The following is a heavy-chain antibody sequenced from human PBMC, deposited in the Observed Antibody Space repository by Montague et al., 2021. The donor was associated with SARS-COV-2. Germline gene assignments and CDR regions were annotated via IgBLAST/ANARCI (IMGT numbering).Heavy chain of an antibody. Sequence: SLKLSCAASGFTFSSYAMSWVRQAPGKGLEWVSAISGSGGSTYYADSAKGRFTISRDNSKNTLYLQMNSLRAEDTAVYYCAKDPARVTIFGVVIIESIAFDIWGQGTMVTVSS. CDR2: ISGSGGST. V-gene: IGHV3-23*01. J-gene: IGHJ3*02. CDR1: GFTFSSYA. CDR3: AKDPARVTIFGVVIIESIAFDI. D-gene: IGHD3-3*01.